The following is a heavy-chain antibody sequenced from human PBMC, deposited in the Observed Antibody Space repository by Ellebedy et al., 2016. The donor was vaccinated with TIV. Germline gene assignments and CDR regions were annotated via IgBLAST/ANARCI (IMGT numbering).Heavy chain of an antibody. J-gene: IGHJ4*02. CDR1: GFTFNNYV. Sequence: GESLKISCTASGFTFNNYVMAWVRQAPGKGLEWVSSISGRGGGTYYANSVKGRFTISRDNSKNTLYLQMNGLRVEDTAVYYCAKLAVGRPGYWGQGTLVTVSS. CDR3: AKLAVGRPGY. CDR2: ISGRGGGT. V-gene: IGHV3-23*01. D-gene: IGHD1-1*01.